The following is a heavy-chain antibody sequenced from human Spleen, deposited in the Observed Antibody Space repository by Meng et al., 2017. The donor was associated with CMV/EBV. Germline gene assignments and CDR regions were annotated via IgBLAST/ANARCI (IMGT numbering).Heavy chain of an antibody. Sequence: QGHLQEARPGLVKPLALRSLTCTVSGGPISSYSGCCTRHPAGKGLEWIGRIYTSGSTNYNPSLKSRVTMSVDTSKNQFSLKLSSVTAADTAVYYCARDFGAVWFDPWGQGTLVTVSS. V-gene: IGHV4-4*07. CDR2: IYTSGST. J-gene: IGHJ5*02. D-gene: IGHD3-16*01. CDR1: GGPISSYS. CDR3: ARDFGAVWFDP.